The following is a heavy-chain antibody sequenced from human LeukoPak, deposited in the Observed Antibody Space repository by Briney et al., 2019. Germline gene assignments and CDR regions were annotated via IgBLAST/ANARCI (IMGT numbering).Heavy chain of an antibody. CDR1: GGSISSSNW. D-gene: IGHD6-19*01. J-gene: IGHJ5*02. CDR3: ARGVSSGWYTDSWFDP. Sequence: PSETLSLTCAVSGGSISSSNWWSWVRQPPGKGLEWIGSIYYSGSTYYNPSLKSRVTISVDTSKNQFSLKLSSVTAADTAVYYCARGVSSGWYTDSWFDPWGQGTLVTVSS. V-gene: IGHV4-4*02. CDR2: IYYSGST.